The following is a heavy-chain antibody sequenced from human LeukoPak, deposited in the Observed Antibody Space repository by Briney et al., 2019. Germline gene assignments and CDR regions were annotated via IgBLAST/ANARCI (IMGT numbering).Heavy chain of an antibody. CDR2: IKQDGSEK. J-gene: IGHJ5*02. V-gene: IGHV3-7*01. D-gene: IGHD4-17*01. Sequence: GGSLRLSCAASGFTFSSYWMSWVRQAPGKGLEWVASIKQDGSEKYYVDSVKGRFTISRDNAKNSLHLQMNSLRAEDTALYYCARAPGEGWFDPWGQGTLVTVSS. CDR3: ARAPGEGWFDP. CDR1: GFTFSSYW.